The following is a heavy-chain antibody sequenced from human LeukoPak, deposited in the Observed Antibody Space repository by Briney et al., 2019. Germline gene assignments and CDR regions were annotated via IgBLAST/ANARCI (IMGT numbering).Heavy chain of an antibody. D-gene: IGHD1/OR15-1a*01. J-gene: IGHJ4*02. V-gene: IGHV4-61*08. CDR1: GGSISSGGYY. Sequence: SETLSLTCTVSGGSISSGGYYWSWLRQHPGTGLEWIGYIYYTGSTNYNPSLKSRVTISVDTSKNQFSLKLSSVTAADTAVYYCARGSIGREHNYWGQGTLVTVSS. CDR3: ARGSIGREHNY. CDR2: IYYTGST.